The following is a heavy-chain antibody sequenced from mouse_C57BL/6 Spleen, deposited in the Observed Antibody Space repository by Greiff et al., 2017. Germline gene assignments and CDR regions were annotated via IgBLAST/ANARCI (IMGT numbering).Heavy chain of an antibody. Sequence: QVQLKQSGAELMKPGASVKLSCKATGYTFTGYWIEWVKQRPGHGLEWIGEILPGSGSTNYNEKFKVKATFTADTSSNTAYMQLSSLTTADSAIYYCARGGVDYDVFPFAYRGQGTLVTVSA. CDR1: GYTFTGYW. CDR3: ARGGVDYDVFPFAY. V-gene: IGHV1-9*01. D-gene: IGHD2-4*01. CDR2: ILPGSGST. J-gene: IGHJ3*01.